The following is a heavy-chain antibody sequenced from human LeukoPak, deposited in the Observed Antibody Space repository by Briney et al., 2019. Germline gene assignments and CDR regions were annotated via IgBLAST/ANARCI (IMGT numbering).Heavy chain of an antibody. CDR1: GFTFSDYY. V-gene: IGHV3-11*06. Sequence: GGSLRLSCAASGFTFSDYYMSWIRQAPGKGLEWVSYISSSSSYTNYADSVKGRFTISRDNAKNSLYLQMNSLRAEDTAVYYCAGDNSSGWIPYFDYWGQGTLVTVSS. CDR2: ISSSSSYT. D-gene: IGHD6-19*01. CDR3: AGDNSSGWIPYFDY. J-gene: IGHJ4*02.